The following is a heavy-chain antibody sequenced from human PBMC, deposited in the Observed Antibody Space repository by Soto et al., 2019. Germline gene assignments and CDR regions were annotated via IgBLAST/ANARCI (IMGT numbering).Heavy chain of an antibody. CDR2: IIPIFGTA. V-gene: IGHV1-69*06. Sequence: QVQLVQSGAEVKKPGSSVKVSCKASGGTFSSYAISWVRQAPGQGLEWMGGIIPIFGTANYAQKFQGRVTITADKSTSTDYMELSSLRSEDTAVYYCASKRSPAALWNFDYWGQGTLVTVSS. CDR3: ASKRSPAALWNFDY. J-gene: IGHJ4*02. CDR1: GGTFSSYA. D-gene: IGHD2-2*01.